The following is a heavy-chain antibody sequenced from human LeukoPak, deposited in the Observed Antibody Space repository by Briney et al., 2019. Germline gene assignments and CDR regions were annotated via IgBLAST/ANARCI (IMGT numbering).Heavy chain of an antibody. Sequence: LTGGSLRLSSAASGFTFSSHGMHWVRQPTGKGLDWASVIGTAGNTYYTDSVKGRFTISRENAKNSLYLQMDNLRAEDTAVYYCARSKSYSSGWTDFDCWGQGTLVTVSS. CDR2: IGTAGNT. CDR1: GFTFSSHG. J-gene: IGHJ4*02. V-gene: IGHV3-13*01. D-gene: IGHD6-19*01. CDR3: ARSKSYSSGWTDFDC.